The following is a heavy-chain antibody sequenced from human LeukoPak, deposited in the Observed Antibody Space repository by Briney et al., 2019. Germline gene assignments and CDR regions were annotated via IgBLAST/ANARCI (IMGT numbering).Heavy chain of an antibody. CDR3: ARALGWLQSIDY. CDR1: GYTFTSYY. CDR2: INPSGGST. D-gene: IGHD5-24*01. Sequence: ASVKVSCKASGYTFTSYYMHWVRQAPGQGLEWMGIINPSGGSTSYAQKFQGRVTMTRDMSTSTVYMELSSLRSEDTAVYYCARALGWLQSIDYWGQGTLVTVSS. J-gene: IGHJ4*02. V-gene: IGHV1-46*01.